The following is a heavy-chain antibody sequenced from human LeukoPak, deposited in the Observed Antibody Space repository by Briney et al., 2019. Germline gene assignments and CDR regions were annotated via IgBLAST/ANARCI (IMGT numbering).Heavy chain of an antibody. Sequence: SETLSLTCTVSGGSISIYYLSWIRQPAGKGLEWIRHIYTSGSNNYSPSLKSRVTMSVDTARNQFSLRLSSVTAADTAVYYCARGKWELPIDYWGQGTLVTVSS. J-gene: IGHJ4*02. D-gene: IGHD1-26*01. CDR2: IYTSGSN. V-gene: IGHV4-4*07. CDR1: GGSISIYY. CDR3: ARGKWELPIDY.